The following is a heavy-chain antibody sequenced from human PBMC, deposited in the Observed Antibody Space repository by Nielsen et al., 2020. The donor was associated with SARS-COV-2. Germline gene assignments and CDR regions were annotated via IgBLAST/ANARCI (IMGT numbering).Heavy chain of an antibody. Sequence: SLKISCAASGFTFDDFAMHWVRQAPGKGLEWVSGISWNSGTIVYADSVKGRFTISRDNAKNSLYLQMNSLRIEDTALYYCAKDHFQDWGQGTLVTVSS. J-gene: IGHJ1*01. CDR1: GFTFDDFA. CDR2: ISWNSGTI. CDR3: AKDHFQD. V-gene: IGHV3-9*01.